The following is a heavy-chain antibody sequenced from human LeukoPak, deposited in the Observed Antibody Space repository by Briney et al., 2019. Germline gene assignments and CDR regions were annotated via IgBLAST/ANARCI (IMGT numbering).Heavy chain of an antibody. CDR2: ISGSGGST. CDR1: GFTFSSYA. D-gene: IGHD1-14*01. CDR3: AKGRGSITGGQFDY. Sequence: PGGSLRLSCAASGFTFSSYAMSWVRQAPGKGLEWVSAISGSGGSTYYADSVKSRFTISRDNSKNTLYLQMNSLRAEDTAVYYCAKGRGSITGGQFDYWGQGTLVTVSS. J-gene: IGHJ4*02. V-gene: IGHV3-23*01.